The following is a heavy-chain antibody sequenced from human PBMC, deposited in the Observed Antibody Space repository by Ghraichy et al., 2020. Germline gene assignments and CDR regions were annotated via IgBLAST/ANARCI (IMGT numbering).Heavy chain of an antibody. D-gene: IGHD3-10*01. CDR3: ASQAVGLLWFGESNIWYFDY. CDR2: IYHSGST. J-gene: IGHJ4*02. CDR1: GGSISSSNW. Sequence: SETLSLTCAVSGGSISSSNWWSWVRQPPGKGLEWIGEIYHSGSTNYNPSLKSRVTISVDKSKNQFSLKLSSVTAADTAVYYCASQAVGLLWFGESNIWYFDYWGQGTLVTVSS. V-gene: IGHV4-4*02.